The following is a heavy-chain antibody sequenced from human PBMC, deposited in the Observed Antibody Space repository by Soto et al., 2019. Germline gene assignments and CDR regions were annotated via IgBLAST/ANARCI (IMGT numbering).Heavy chain of an antibody. D-gene: IGHD4-4*01. Sequence: GGSLRLSCAASGFTFSSYAMHWVRQAPGKGLEWVAVISYDGSNKYYADSVKGRFTISRDNSKNTLYLQMNSLRAEDTAVYYCARDQDPVTDYYYYGMDVWGQGTTVTVSS. CDR2: ISYDGSNK. CDR1: GFTFSSYA. J-gene: IGHJ6*02. CDR3: ARDQDPVTDYYYYGMDV. V-gene: IGHV3-30-3*01.